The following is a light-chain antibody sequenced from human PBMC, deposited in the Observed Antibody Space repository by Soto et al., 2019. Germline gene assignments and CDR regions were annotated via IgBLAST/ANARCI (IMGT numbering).Light chain of an antibody. CDR1: QSIHTS. CDR3: QQRNVWPPIT. V-gene: IGKV3-11*01. Sequence: VLTQSPATLSLSPGERATLSCRASQSIHTSLAWYQQKSGKPPRLVIYDSTLSANGVPDRFGGSRSGTEFTLTINSLEPEDFAVYYCQQRNVWPPITFGQGTRLEIK. J-gene: IGKJ5*01. CDR2: DST.